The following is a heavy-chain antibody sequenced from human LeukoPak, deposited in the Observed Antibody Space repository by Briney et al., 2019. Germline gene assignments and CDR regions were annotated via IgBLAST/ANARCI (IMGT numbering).Heavy chain of an antibody. D-gene: IGHD2-2*01. CDR3: TADGNCQTTSCY. V-gene: IGHV3-15*01. Sequence: PGGSLRLSCTASGFTFSNAWMRRVRQAAGKGLEWIGRIKSNGDGGTTEFAAPVKGRFTISRDDSKNTLYLQMNSLETEDTAVYYCTADGNCQTTSCYWGRGALVTVSS. CDR2: IKSNGDGGTT. J-gene: IGHJ4*02. CDR1: GFTFSNAW.